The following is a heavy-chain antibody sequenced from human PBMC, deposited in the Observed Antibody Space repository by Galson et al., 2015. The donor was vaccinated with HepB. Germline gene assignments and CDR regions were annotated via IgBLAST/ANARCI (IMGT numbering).Heavy chain of an antibody. V-gene: IGHV3-30-3*01. CDR3: ARGGTTEKLDY. CDR2: MSSDGAIR. CDR1: GFTLSHFV. Sequence: SLRLSCAASGFTLSHFVMHWVRQAPGKGLEWVSLMSSDGAIRYYADSVKGRFTTSRDNSKNILYLQIHSLRPADTAVFFCARGGTTEKLDYWGQGTLVTVSS. J-gene: IGHJ4*02. D-gene: IGHD2/OR15-2a*01.